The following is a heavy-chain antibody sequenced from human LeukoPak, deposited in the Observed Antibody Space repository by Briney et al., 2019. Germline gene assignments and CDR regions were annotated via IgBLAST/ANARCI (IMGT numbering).Heavy chain of an antibody. D-gene: IGHD3-3*01. Sequence: ASVKVSCKASGYTFTRYYMHWVRPAPGQGLEWMGIINPSGGSTSYAQKFQGRVTMTRDTSTSTVYMELSSLRSEDTAVYYRASERLRFLAWLFKTRNWFDPWGQGTLVTVSS. CDR3: ASERLRFLAWLFKTRNWFDP. CDR2: INPSGGST. V-gene: IGHV1-46*01. J-gene: IGHJ5*02. CDR1: GYTFTRYY.